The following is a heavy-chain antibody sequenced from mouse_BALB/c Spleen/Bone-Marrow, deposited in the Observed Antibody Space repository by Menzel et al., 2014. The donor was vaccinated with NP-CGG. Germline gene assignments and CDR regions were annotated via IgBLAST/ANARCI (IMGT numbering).Heavy chain of an antibody. Sequence: QVQLQQSGAGFVKPGASVKLSCKASGYTFTTYWMHWVKQRPGQGLEWIGQIDPSDSYTNYSQKFKGKATLTVDKSSSTAYMQLSSLSSEDSAVYYCARGGDNYAWFPYWGQGTLVTVSA. CDR3: ARGGDNYAWFPY. D-gene: IGHD1-3*01. J-gene: IGHJ3*01. CDR1: GYTFTTYW. CDR2: IDPSDSYT. V-gene: IGHV1-69*02.